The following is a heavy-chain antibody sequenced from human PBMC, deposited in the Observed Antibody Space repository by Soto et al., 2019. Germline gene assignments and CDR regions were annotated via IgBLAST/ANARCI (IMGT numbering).Heavy chain of an antibody. V-gene: IGHV3-73*01. D-gene: IGHD2-2*03. J-gene: IGHJ4*02. CDR1: GFTFSGSA. Sequence: GGSLRLSCAASGFTFSGSAMHWVRQASGKGLEWVGRIRSKANSYATAYAASVKGRFTISRDDSKNTAYLQMNSLKTEDTAVYYCWAGEVDIVVVPAARKPFDYWGQGTLVTVSS. CDR3: WAGEVDIVVVPAARKPFDY. CDR2: IRSKANSYAT.